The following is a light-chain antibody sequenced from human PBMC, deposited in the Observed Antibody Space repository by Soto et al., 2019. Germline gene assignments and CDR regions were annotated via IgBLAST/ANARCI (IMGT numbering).Light chain of an antibody. CDR2: PAS. Sequence: DIQLTQSPSFLSTSVGDRVTIACRASQDIKSYLAWYQQKPGKAPKLLIYPASTLQSGVPSRFSGSGSGTDFTLTISSLQPEDFATYYCQQFNNYPITFGQGTRLEIK. CDR3: QQFNNYPIT. V-gene: IGKV1-9*01. CDR1: QDIKSY. J-gene: IGKJ5*01.